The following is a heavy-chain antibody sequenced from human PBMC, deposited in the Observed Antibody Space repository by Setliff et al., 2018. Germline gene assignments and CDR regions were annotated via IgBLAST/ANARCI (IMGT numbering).Heavy chain of an antibody. CDR1: GYSFTGYH. CDR3: ARPAYDFWSPYTFFDN. D-gene: IGHD3-3*01. J-gene: IGHJ4*02. Sequence: GASVKVSCKASGYSFTGYHIHWVRQAPGQGLEWMGWINPNTGDTNYAQKFQGRVTLTKVTSIRTAYMDLSWLSSDDTAVYYCARPAYDFWSPYTFFDNWGQGTLVTVSS. V-gene: IGHV1-2*02. CDR2: INPNTGDT.